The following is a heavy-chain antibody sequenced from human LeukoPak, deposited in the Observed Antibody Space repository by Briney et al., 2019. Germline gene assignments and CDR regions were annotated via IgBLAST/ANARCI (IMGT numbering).Heavy chain of an antibody. CDR1: GFTFSGYG. CDR2: IWYEGSND. V-gene: IGHV3-33*06. J-gene: IGHJ4*02. D-gene: IGHD5-18*01. CDR3: AKDRYSYAFEYSDS. Sequence: GGSLRLSCAASGFTFSGYGMHWVRQAPGKGLEWVAVIWYEGSNDDYADSVKGRFTISRDNSKSTLYLQMNGLRAEDTAIYYCAKDRYSYAFEYSDSWGQGTLVTVSS.